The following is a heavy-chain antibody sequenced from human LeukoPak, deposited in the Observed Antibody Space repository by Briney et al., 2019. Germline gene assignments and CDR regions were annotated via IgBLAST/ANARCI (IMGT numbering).Heavy chain of an antibody. CDR3: TGLGGYCSSTSCLTFDY. D-gene: IGHD2-2*01. CDR1: GFTVSSKY. Sequence: GGSLRLSCAASGFTVSSKYMSSVRQAPGKGLEWVSVIYSGGSTYYADSVKGRFTISRDNSKNTLYLQMNSLRAEDTAVYYCTGLGGYCSSTSCLTFDYWGQGTLVTVSS. CDR2: IYSGGST. J-gene: IGHJ4*02. V-gene: IGHV3-53*01.